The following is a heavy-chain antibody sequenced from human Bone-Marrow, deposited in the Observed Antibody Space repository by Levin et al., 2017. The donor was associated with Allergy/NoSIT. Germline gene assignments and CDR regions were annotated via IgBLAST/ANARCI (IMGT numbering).Heavy chain of an antibody. V-gene: IGHV3-74*01. D-gene: IGHD3-22*01. Sequence: LSLPCAASGFTFRSSWMHWVRQAPGKGLVWVSRINSDGSSTSYADSVKGRFTISRDNAKNTLYLQMNSLRAEDTAVYYCRYYDNGGYTDDYWGQGTLVTVSS. CDR1: GFTFRSSW. J-gene: IGHJ4*02. CDR3: RYYDNGGYTDDY. CDR2: INSDGSST.